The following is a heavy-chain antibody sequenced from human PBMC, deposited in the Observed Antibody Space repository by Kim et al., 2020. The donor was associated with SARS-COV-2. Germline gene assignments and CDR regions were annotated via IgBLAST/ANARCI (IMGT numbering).Heavy chain of an antibody. J-gene: IGHJ2*01. CDR1: RFTLSDYY. V-gene: IGHV3-11*01. Sequence: GGSLRLSCAASRFTLSDYYMNWIRQAPGKGLEWVAYVSSSGNTIYEDSVRGRFAISRDNARNSMFLQMNSLRVEDTAVYYCARQDGWDFDLWGRGTLVTVSS. CDR2: VSSSGNTI. CDR3: ARQDGWDFDL.